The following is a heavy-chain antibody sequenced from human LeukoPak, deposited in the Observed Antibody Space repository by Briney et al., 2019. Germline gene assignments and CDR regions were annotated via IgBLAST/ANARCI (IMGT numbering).Heavy chain of an antibody. CDR1: GYTVTSYY. CDR2: INPSGGST. J-gene: IGHJ4*02. D-gene: IGHD3-22*01. V-gene: IGHV1-46*01. Sequence: ASVKVSCKASGYTVTSYYMHWVRQAPGQGLEWMGMINPSGGSTSYAQKFQGRVTMTRDTSTSTVYMELSSLRSEDTAVYYCARDSRAVYYYDSSGSVRFDYWGQGTLVTVSS. CDR3: ARDSRAVYYYDSSGSVRFDY.